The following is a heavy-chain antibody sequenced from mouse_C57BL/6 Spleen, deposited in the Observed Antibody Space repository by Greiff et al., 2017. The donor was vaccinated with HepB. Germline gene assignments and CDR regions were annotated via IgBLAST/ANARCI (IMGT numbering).Heavy chain of an antibody. Sequence: EVQVVESGPELVKPGASVKMSCKASGYTFTDYNMHWVKQSHGKSLEWIGYINPNNGGTSYNQKFKGKATLTVNKSSSTAYMELRSLTSEDSAVYYCARGGFISYFDVWGTGTTVTVSS. D-gene: IGHD1-1*01. V-gene: IGHV1-22*01. J-gene: IGHJ1*03. CDR3: ARGGFISYFDV. CDR2: INPNNGGT. CDR1: GYTFTDYN.